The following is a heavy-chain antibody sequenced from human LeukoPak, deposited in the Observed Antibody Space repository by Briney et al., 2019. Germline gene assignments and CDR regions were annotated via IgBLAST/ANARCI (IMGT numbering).Heavy chain of an antibody. D-gene: IGHD1/OR15-1a*01. CDR3: ATAQNNIWPPAPIDY. CDR1: YXFTGXX. J-gene: IGHJ4*02. V-gene: IGHV1-2*02. Sequence: YXFTGXXLHWVRLAPGQGLDWMGWINPKSGDANYAQKFQGRVTMTRDTSISTAYMELSSLRSDDTALYYCATAQNNIWPPAPIDYWGQGTLVTVSS. CDR2: INPKSGDA.